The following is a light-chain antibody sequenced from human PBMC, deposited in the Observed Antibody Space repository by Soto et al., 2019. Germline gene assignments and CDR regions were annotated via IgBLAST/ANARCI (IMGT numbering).Light chain of an antibody. CDR3: QQRSNWPRT. J-gene: IGKJ3*01. V-gene: IGKV3-11*01. CDR1: QSVSSY. CDR2: DAS. Sequence: EIVLTQSPATLSLSPGERATLSCRASQSVSSYLAWYQQKPGQAPRLLIYDASNRATGIPARFSGSGSGTAVTLTISSLEPEDFAVYYGQQRSNWPRTFGPGTKVYIK.